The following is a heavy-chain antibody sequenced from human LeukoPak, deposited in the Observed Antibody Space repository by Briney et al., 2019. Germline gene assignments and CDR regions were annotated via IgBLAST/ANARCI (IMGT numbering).Heavy chain of an antibody. D-gene: IGHD3-10*01. CDR2: IDNDGRTT. V-gene: IGHV3-74*01. CDR3: ARDVGGAGSY. Sequence: GGSLRLSCAASGYSFRNYWMHWVRQAPGKGLVWGSRIDNDGRTTDYAVSVKGRFTISRDNVQNTLYLQMDSLRAEDTAVYYCARDVGGAGSYWGQGTLVTVSS. J-gene: IGHJ4*02. CDR1: GYSFRNYW.